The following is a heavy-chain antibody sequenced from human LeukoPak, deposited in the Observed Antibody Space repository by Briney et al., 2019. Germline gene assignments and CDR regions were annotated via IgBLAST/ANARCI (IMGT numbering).Heavy chain of an antibody. V-gene: IGHV3-23*01. D-gene: IGHD7-27*01. Sequence: AGTPTLSCAASGFTFSSYSRSWVRQAPGKGLEWVAAINGSGGSTYYAAPVKGRFTISRDNPKNTLYLQMSSLRAEDTAVYYCAVTPGVRGWGRFDYWGQGTLVTVSS. CDR2: INGSGGST. CDR3: AVTPGVRGWGRFDY. J-gene: IGHJ4*02. CDR1: GFTFSSYS.